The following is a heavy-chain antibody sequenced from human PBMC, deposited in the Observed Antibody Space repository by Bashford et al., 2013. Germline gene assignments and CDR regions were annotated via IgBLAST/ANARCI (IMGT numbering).Heavy chain of an antibody. Sequence: SETLSLTCTVSGGSISSRSYYWGWIRQPPGKGLEWIGSVFYRGSAYYKTSLKSRVTISVDTSRNQFSLKLSSVTATDTAVYYCVSGEWLGQFDFWGHGTLVTVSS. CDR3: VSGEWLGQFDF. CDR2: VFYRGSA. J-gene: IGHJ4*01. D-gene: IGHD6-19*01. CDR1: GGSISSRSYY. V-gene: IGHV4-39*01.